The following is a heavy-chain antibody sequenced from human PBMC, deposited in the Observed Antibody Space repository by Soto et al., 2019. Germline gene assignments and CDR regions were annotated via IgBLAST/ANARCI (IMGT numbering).Heavy chain of an antibody. CDR3: ARVPSDYDYIWGSYRRFFDY. Sequence: LELLSLTCSVSGGSISSSSYYRGWIRQPPGKGLEWIGSIYYSGSTYYNPSLKSRVTISVDTSKNQFSLKLSSVTAADTAVYYCARVPSDYDYIWGSYRRFFDYWGQGTLVTVSS. D-gene: IGHD3-16*02. J-gene: IGHJ4*02. CDR1: GGSISSSSYY. V-gene: IGHV4-39*01. CDR2: IYYSGST.